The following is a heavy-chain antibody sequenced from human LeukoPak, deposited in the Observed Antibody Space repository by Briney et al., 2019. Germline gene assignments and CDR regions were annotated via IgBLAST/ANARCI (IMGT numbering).Heavy chain of an antibody. J-gene: IGHJ2*01. D-gene: IGHD1-14*01. CDR3: VRPLTTSGWYFDL. CDR1: GYTFTGPY. V-gene: IGHV1-2*02. Sequence: ASVKVSCKASGYTFTGPYIHWVRQAPGQGLEWMGWINPNSGGTNYAQKFQDRVTMTRDASISTAYMELSRLKSDDTAVYYCVRPLTTSGWYFDLWGRGTLVTVSS. CDR2: INPNSGGT.